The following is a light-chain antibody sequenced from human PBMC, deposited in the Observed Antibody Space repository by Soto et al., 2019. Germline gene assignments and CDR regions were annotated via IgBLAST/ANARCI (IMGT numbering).Light chain of an antibody. CDR1: QSVSSY. Sequence: ESLLTESPATLSLSPGERATLSCRASQSVSSYLAWYQQKPGQAPRLLIYDASNRATGIPARFSGSGSGTDFTLTISNREPEDFAVYYCQQRSNWPLTFGGGTKVDIK. CDR3: QQRSNWPLT. CDR2: DAS. V-gene: IGKV3-11*01. J-gene: IGKJ4*01.